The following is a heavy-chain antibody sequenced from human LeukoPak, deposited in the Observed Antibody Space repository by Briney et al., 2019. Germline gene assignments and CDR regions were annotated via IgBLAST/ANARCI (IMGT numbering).Heavy chain of an antibody. V-gene: IGHV3-30*02. J-gene: IGHJ4*02. CDR1: GFTFSSYG. Sequence: PGGSLRLSCAASGFTFSSYGMHWVRQAPGKGLEWVAFIRYDGSNKYYADSVKGRFTISRDNSKNTLYLQMNSLRAEDTAVYYCAKDQGASSYSFDYWGRGTLVTVSS. CDR2: IRYDGSNK. D-gene: IGHD1-26*01. CDR3: AKDQGASSYSFDY.